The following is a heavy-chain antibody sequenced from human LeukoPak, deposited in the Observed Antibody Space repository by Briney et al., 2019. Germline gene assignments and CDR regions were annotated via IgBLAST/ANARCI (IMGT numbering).Heavy chain of an antibody. CDR3: ARVGRDYYDSSGYYPFDY. J-gene: IGHJ4*02. Sequence: ASVKVSCKDSGCTFSSYAISWVRETPAQGLEWMGRIIPILSITNYAQKLQGRVTITTDKSTSTAYMELSSLRSEDTAVYYCARVGRDYYDSSGYYPFDYWGQGTLVTVSS. D-gene: IGHD3-22*01. CDR2: IIPILSIT. CDR1: GCTFSSYA. V-gene: IGHV1-69*04.